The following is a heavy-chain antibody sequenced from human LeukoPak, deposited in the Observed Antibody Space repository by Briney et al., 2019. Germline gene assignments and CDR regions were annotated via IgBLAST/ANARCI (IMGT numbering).Heavy chain of an antibody. J-gene: IGHJ4*02. CDR3: ARTPRGEYPRHTYFDY. D-gene: IGHD3-10*01. Sequence: PSETLSLTCTVSGASVSRYTYYWSWIRQPPKKGLEWIGYIYYNGSTKYNPSLKSRVTISVDMSKNQFSLKLTSVTAADTAVYYWARTPRGEYPRHTYFDYWGQGTLVTVSS. CDR2: IYYNGST. CDR1: GASVSRYTYY. V-gene: IGHV4-61*01.